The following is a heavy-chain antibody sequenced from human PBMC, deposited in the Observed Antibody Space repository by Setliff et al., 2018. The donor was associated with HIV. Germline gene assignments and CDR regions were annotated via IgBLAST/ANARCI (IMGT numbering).Heavy chain of an antibody. J-gene: IGHJ1*01. V-gene: IGHV5-51*01. Sequence: PGESLKISCQGSEYSFTNYWVGWVRQMPDKGLEWMGLIWPIDSDTIYSPSFQGQVTLSADKSITTAYLHWSSLKASDTAMYYCATSDYGGNFGHFHHWGQGTLVTVSS. CDR3: ATSDYGGNFGHFHH. CDR1: EYSFTNYW. D-gene: IGHD4-17*01. CDR2: IWPIDSDT.